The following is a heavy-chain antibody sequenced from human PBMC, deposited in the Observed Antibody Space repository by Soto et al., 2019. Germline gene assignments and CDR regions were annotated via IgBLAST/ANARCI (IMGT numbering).Heavy chain of an antibody. J-gene: IGHJ6*02. CDR1: GGTFGSYA. CDR3: AREAPYCTSATCPKLYDMDV. CDR2: IIPILNSP. Sequence: QVQLVQSGAEVKKPGSSVKVSCKASGGTFGSYAITWVRRAPGQGLEWLGGIIPILNSPAYAQKFQARVVITADQITNTAYMELNSLRFDDTAVYYCAREAPYCTSATCPKLYDMDVWGQGTPVTVAS. V-gene: IGHV1-69*01. D-gene: IGHD2-2*01.